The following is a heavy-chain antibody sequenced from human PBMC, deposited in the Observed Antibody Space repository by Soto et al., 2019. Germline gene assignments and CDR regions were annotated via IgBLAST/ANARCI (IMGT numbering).Heavy chain of an antibody. Sequence: EVQLVESGGGLVEPGGSLRLSCAASGFTFSAFDMHWVRQATGKGLEWVAAIGTLHDAYYPDSVKGRFTISRENAKNSLYLQMNSLRAGDTGVYYCARQASYWHGGGCWFDPWGQGTLVTVSS. CDR3: ARQASYWHGGGCWFDP. J-gene: IGHJ5*02. CDR2: IGTLHDA. D-gene: IGHD2-8*02. V-gene: IGHV3-13*01. CDR1: GFTFSAFD.